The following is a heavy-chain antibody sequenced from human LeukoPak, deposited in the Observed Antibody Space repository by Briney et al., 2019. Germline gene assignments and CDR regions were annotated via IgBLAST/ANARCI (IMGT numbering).Heavy chain of an antibody. V-gene: IGHV3-53*01. J-gene: IGHJ6*02. D-gene: IGHD3-10*01. CDR2: IYSDGSS. CDR3: ARERIYFGSGGDLRDARLFYYYGMDV. CDR1: AFSVSSNC. Sequence: GGSLRLSCVASAFSVSSNCMTWVRQAPGGGLEWVTVIYSDGSSYYSGSVKGRFTISRDSSKNTLYLRMNNLRAEDTAVYYCARERIYFGSGGDLRDARLFYYYGMDVWGQGTTVTVSS.